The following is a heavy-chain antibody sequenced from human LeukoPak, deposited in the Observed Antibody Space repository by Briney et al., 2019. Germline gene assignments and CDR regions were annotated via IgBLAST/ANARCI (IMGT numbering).Heavy chain of an antibody. Sequence: GGSLRLSCSGSGFTFSSYAMHWVRQAPGRGLEYFSAISSNGGRTYYADSVKGRFTISRDNSKNTLYLQLSSLRAEDTAVYYCVKGTLTTVTTEAFDIWGQGTLVTVSS. CDR2: ISSNGGRT. CDR1: GFTFSSYA. D-gene: IGHD4-17*01. V-gene: IGHV3-64D*09. J-gene: IGHJ3*02. CDR3: VKGTLTTVTTEAFDI.